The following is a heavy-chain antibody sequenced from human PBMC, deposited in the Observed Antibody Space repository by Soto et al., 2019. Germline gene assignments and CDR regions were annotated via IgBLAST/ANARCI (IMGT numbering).Heavy chain of an antibody. V-gene: IGHV4-31*03. CDR2: IYYSGST. D-gene: IGHD6-6*01. CDR3: ARGVAARPGMYYFDF. Sequence: QVQLQESGPGLVKPSQTLSLTCTVSGGSISSGGYYWSWIRQHPGKGLEWIGYIYYSGSTYYNPSLKSRGTISVDTSKNQFSLKLSSVTAADTAVYYCARGVAARPGMYYFDFWGQGTLVTVSS. CDR1: GGSISSGGYY. J-gene: IGHJ4*02.